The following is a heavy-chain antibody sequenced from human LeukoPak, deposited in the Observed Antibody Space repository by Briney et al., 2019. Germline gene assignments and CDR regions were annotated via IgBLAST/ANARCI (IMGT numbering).Heavy chain of an antibody. D-gene: IGHD5-12*01. CDR3: ARDQGYSGYYRPRDAFDI. CDR2: INPNSGDT. CDR1: GYTFTGNH. Sequence: ASVKVSCKASGYTFTGNHMHWVRQAPGQGLEWMGWINPNSGDTNYAQKFWGRVTMTRDTSISTASMELSRLRSDDTAVYYCARDQGYSGYYRPRDAFDIWGQGTMVIVSS. V-gene: IGHV1-2*02. J-gene: IGHJ3*02.